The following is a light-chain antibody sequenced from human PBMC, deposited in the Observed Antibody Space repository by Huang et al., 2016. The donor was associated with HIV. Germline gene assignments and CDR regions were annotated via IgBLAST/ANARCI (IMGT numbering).Light chain of an antibody. Sequence: EIVLTQSPGTLSLSPGEGATLSCRASQSVTSPYLAWYQQKPGKAPRLLSFGASTRATGSPDGFSGGGSGTDFTLTISRLEPEDFAVYYCQQYGRTGLTFGGGTKVEIK. CDR3: QQYGRTGLT. V-gene: IGKV3-20*01. J-gene: IGKJ4*01. CDR1: QSVTSPY. CDR2: GAS.